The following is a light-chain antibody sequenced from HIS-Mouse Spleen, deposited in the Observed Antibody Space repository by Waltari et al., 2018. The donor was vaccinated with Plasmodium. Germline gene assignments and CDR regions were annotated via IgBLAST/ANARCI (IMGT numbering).Light chain of an antibody. CDR3: SSYAGSNNLV. CDR2: EVS. V-gene: IGLV2-8*01. J-gene: IGLJ2*01. CDR1: SSAVGGYNY. Sequence: QSALTQPPSASGSPGQSLTISCTGTSSAVGGYNYVPWYQQHPGKAPKLMIYEVSKRPSGVPDRFSGSKSGNTASLTVSGLQAEDEADYYCSSYAGSNNLVFGGGTKLTVL.